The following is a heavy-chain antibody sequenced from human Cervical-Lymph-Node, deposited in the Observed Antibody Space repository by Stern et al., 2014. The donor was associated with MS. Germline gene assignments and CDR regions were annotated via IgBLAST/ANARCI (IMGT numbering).Heavy chain of an antibody. D-gene: IGHD4-23*01. CDR1: GFTSSIYT. V-gene: IGHV3-21*01. J-gene: IGHJ4*02. Sequence: EVKLVASGGGLVKPGGSLRLSCAAPGFTSSIYTMHWVRQAPRKGQESVSSSTSSSFIYYADSLKVRFTISRDNAKNSLFLQMNGLRAEDTAVYYCARDQTTVVSNFDFWGQGTMVTVSS. CDR3: ARDQTTVVSNFDF. CDR2: STSSSFI.